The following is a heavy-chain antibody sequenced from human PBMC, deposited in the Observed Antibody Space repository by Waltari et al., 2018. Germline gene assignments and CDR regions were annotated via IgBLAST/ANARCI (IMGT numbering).Heavy chain of an antibody. CDR3: TRDRWRMSSSANPDN. J-gene: IGHJ4*02. D-gene: IGHD6-6*01. Sequence: EVQLVESGGGLVQPGRSLRLSCTASGFTFGDYAMSWFRQAPGQGLGWVGFIRSKVYGGTTEYAASVKGRFTISRDDSKSIAYLQMNSLKTEDTAVYYCTRDRWRMSSSANPDNWGQGTLVTVSS. CDR2: IRSKVYGGTT. V-gene: IGHV3-49*03. CDR1: GFTFGDYA.